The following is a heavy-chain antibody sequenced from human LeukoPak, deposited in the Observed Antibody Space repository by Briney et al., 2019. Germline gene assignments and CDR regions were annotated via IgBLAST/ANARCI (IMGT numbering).Heavy chain of an antibody. D-gene: IGHD5-12*01. Sequence: GGPPRLSCAASGFSFSTYAMNWVRQAPGKGLEWVSAISGSSRSTYYADSVKGRFTISRDNSKNTLYLQMNSLRAEDTAVYYCARAPAYRILVATIRGDAFDIWGQGTMVTVSS. CDR2: ISGSSRST. V-gene: IGHV3-23*01. CDR1: GFSFSTYA. J-gene: IGHJ3*02. CDR3: ARAPAYRILVATIRGDAFDI.